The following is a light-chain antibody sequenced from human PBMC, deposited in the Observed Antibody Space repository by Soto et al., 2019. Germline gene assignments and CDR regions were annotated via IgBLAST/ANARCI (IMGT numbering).Light chain of an antibody. CDR2: DAS. CDR1: QSVSSY. V-gene: IGKV3-11*01. J-gene: IGKJ2*01. CDR3: QQRSNWPPLYT. Sequence: EIVLTQSPATLSLSPGERATLSCRASQSVSSYLAWYQQKPGQAPRLLIYDASNRATGIPARFSGSGSGTDYTITISSLEPEDFAVDYCQQRSNWPPLYTFGQGTKLEIK.